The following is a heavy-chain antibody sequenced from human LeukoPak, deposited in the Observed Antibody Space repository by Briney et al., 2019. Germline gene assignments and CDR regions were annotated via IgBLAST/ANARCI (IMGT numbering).Heavy chain of an antibody. D-gene: IGHD2-15*01. V-gene: IGHV3-23*01. CDR2: ISGSGGST. CDR3: AKGLVAATDGDY. CDR1: GFTFSSYA. Sequence: PGGSPRLSCAASGFTFSSYAMSWVRQAPGKGLEWASAISGSGGSTYYADSVKGRFTISRDNSKNTLYLQMNSLRAEDTAVYYCAKGLVAATDGDYWGQGTLVTVSS. J-gene: IGHJ4*02.